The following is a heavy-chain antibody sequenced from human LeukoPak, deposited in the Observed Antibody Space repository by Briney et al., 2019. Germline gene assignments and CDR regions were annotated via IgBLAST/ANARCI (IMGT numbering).Heavy chain of an antibody. D-gene: IGHD3-22*01. CDR1: GGSISSYY. CDR2: IYYSGST. Sequence: SETLSLTCTVSGGSISSYYWSWIRQPPGKGLEWIGYIYYSGSTSYNPSLKSRVTISVDTSKNQFSLKLSSVTAADTAVYYCARRGYYDSSGYSYYYYYGMDVWGQGTTVTVSS. V-gene: IGHV4-59*08. J-gene: IGHJ6*02. CDR3: ARRGYYDSSGYSYYYYYGMDV.